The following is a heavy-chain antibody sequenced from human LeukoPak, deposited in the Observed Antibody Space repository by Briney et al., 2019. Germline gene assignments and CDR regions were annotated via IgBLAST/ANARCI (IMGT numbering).Heavy chain of an antibody. J-gene: IGHJ5*02. V-gene: IGHV3-23*01. Sequence: GGSLRLSCAASGFTFSSYAMSWVRQAPGKGLEWVSAISGSGGSTYYADSVKGRFTISRDNSKNTLYLQMNRLRAEDTAVYYCAREYYDFWSGINWFDPWGQGTLVTVSS. D-gene: IGHD3-3*01. CDR2: ISGSGGST. CDR3: AREYYDFWSGINWFDP. CDR1: GFTFSSYA.